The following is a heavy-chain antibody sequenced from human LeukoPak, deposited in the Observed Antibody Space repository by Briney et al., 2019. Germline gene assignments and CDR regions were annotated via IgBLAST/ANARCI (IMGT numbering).Heavy chain of an antibody. CDR2: IYTSGST. CDR3: ARGYYDSSGYWHYYYYYMDV. J-gene: IGHJ6*03. CDR1: GGSISSYY. D-gene: IGHD3-22*01. Sequence: PSETLSLTCTVSGGSISSYYWSWIRQPPGKGLEWIGYIYTSGSTNYNPSLKSQVTISVDTSKNQFSLKLSSVTAADTAVYYCARGYYDSSGYWHYYYYYMDVWGKGTTVTVSS. V-gene: IGHV4-4*09.